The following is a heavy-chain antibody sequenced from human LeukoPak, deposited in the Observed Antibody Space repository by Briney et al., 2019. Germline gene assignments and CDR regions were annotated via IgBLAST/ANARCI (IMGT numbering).Heavy chain of an antibody. CDR2: IYHSGST. Sequence: PSETLSLTCTVSGGSISSNNWWNWVRQPPGEGLEWIGEIYHSGSTNYNPSLKSRVTISVDKSKNQLSLRLTSVTAADTAVYYCARVGELLLRPFDYWGQGTLVTVSS. V-gene: IGHV4-4*02. CDR3: ARVGELLLRPFDY. CDR1: GGSISSNNW. J-gene: IGHJ4*02. D-gene: IGHD1-26*01.